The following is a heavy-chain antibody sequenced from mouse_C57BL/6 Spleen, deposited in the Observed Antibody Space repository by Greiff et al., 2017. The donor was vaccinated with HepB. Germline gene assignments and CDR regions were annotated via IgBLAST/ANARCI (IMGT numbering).Heavy chain of an antibody. V-gene: IGHV8-8*01. Sequence: QVTLKVSGPGILQPSQTLSLTCSFSGFSLSTFGMGVGWIRQPSGKGLEWLAHIWWDDDKYYNPALKSRLTISKDTSKNQVFLKIANVDTADTATYYCARRYYGNYDWFAYWGQGTLVTVSA. D-gene: IGHD2-1*01. CDR2: IWWDDDK. CDR1: GFSLSTFGMG. J-gene: IGHJ3*01. CDR3: ARRYYGNYDWFAY.